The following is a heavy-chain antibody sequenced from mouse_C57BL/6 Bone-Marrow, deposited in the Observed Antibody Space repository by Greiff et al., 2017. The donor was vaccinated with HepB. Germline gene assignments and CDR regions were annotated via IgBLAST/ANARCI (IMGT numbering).Heavy chain of an antibody. D-gene: IGHD2-5*01. J-gene: IGHJ1*03. CDR2: INYDGSST. CDR3: ASYSNYGYFDV. CDR1: GFTFSDYY. Sequence: EVKLVESEGGLVQPGSSMKLSCTASGFTFSDYYMAWVRQVPEKGLEWVANINYDGSSTYYLDSLKSRFIISRDNAKNILYLQMSSLKSEDTATYYCASYSNYGYFDVWGTGTMVTVSS. V-gene: IGHV5-16*01.